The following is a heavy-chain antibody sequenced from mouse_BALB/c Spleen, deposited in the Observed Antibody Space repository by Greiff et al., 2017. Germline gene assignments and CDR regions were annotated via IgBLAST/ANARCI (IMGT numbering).Heavy chain of an antibody. Sequence: EVQRVESGGGLVQPGGSLKLSCAASGFTFSSYTMSWVRQTPEKRLEWVAYISNGGGSTYYPDTVKGRFTISRDNAKNTLYLQMSSLKSEDTAMYYCARHPPYYDYPYAMDYWGQGTSVTVSS. V-gene: IGHV5-12-2*01. CDR2: ISNGGGST. D-gene: IGHD1-2*01. CDR1: GFTFSSYT. J-gene: IGHJ4*01. CDR3: ARHPPYYDYPYAMDY.